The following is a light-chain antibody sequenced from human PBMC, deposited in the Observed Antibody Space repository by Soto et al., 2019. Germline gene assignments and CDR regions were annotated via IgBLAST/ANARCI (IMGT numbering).Light chain of an antibody. CDR3: ATWDDRLNVYV. CDR1: GSNIGGNT. CDR2: GTH. J-gene: IGLJ1*01. V-gene: IGLV1-44*01. Sequence: QAVVTQPSSTSGTPGKRLTISGSGRGSNIGGNTVNWYQQFPGAAPKLLIYGTHQRPSGVPDRFSGSKSGTSASLAISGLQSEDEADYYCATWDDRLNVYVFGTGTKLTVL.